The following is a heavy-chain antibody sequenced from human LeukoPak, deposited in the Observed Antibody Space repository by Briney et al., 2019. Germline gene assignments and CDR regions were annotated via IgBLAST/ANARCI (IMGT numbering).Heavy chain of an antibody. D-gene: IGHD5-12*01. CDR3: ARGLGEWLRFGRFDY. CDR1: GGSFSGYY. Sequence: SETLPLTCAVYGGSFSGYYWSWIRQPPGKGLEWIGEINHSGSTNYNPSLKSRVTISADTSKNQFSLKLSSVTAADTAVYYCARGLGEWLRFGRFDYWGQGTLVTVSS. J-gene: IGHJ4*02. V-gene: IGHV4-34*01. CDR2: INHSGST.